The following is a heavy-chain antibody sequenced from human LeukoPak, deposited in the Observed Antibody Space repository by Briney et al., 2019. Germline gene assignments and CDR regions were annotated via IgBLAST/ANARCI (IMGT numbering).Heavy chain of an antibody. CDR1: GYTFTRYG. V-gene: IGHV1-2*02. CDR2: INPNSGGT. D-gene: IGHD5-18*01. Sequence: ASVKVSCKSSGYTFTRYGIIWVRQAPGQGLEWMGWINPNSGGTNYAQKFQGRVTMTRDTSVSTAYMELSGLTSDDTAVYYCARDGYTYGQVDYWGQGTQVTVSS. J-gene: IGHJ4*02. CDR3: ARDGYTYGQVDY.